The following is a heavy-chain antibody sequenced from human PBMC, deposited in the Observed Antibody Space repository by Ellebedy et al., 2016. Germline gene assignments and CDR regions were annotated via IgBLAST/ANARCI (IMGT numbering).Heavy chain of an antibody. J-gene: IGHJ4*02. CDR1: GASISSGDCY. CDR2: FSYSGNT. V-gene: IGHV4-39*01. Sequence: GSLRLSXTVSGASISSGDCYWGWIRQPPGKGLECIGSFSYSGNTYYNPSLKRRVTISVDTSKNQFSLKLTSVAAADTAVYYCARHSTHSGTYPRPFDYWGQGTLVTVSS. D-gene: IGHD1-26*01. CDR3: ARHSTHSGTYPRPFDY.